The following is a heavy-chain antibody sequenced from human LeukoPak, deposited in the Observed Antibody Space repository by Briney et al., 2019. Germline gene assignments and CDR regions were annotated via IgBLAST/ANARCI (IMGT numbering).Heavy chain of an antibody. J-gene: IGHJ4*02. V-gene: IGHV1-69*13. D-gene: IGHD3-10*01. CDR3: ATYGSGKKTFDY. CDR2: IIPIFGTA. Sequence: SVKVSCKASGGTFSSYAISWVRQAPGQGLEWMGGIIPIFGTANYAQKFQGRVTITADESTSTAYMELSSLRSEDTAVYYCATYGSGKKTFDYWGQGTLVTVSS. CDR1: GGTFSSYA.